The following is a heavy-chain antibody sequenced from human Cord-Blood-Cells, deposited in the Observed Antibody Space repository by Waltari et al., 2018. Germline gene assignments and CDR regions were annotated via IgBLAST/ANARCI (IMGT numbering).Heavy chain of an antibody. J-gene: IGHJ4*02. CDR3: AKDIGGDIVLMVYAY. CDR1: GFTFDDYS. CDR2: ISWNSGSI. V-gene: IGHV3-9*01. D-gene: IGHD2-8*01. Sequence: EVQLVESGGGLVQPGRSLRLSCAASGFTFDDYSMHWVRPAPGKGLEWVSGISWNSGSIGYADSVKGRFTIPRDNAKNSLYLQMNSLRAEDTALYYCAKDIGGDIVLMVYAYWGQGTLVTVSS.